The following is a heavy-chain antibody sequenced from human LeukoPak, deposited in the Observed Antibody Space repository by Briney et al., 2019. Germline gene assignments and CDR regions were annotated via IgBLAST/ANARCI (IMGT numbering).Heavy chain of an antibody. Sequence: GGSLRLSCVASGFTFSSYWMSWVRQAPVKGLEWVANIKQDGSEKYYVDSVKGRFTISRDNTKNSLYLQMSSLRAEDTAVFYCARDPGDYFGGYWGQGTLVTASS. CDR1: GFTFSSYW. D-gene: IGHD4-17*01. CDR3: ARDPGDYFGGY. J-gene: IGHJ4*02. CDR2: IKQDGSEK. V-gene: IGHV3-7*01.